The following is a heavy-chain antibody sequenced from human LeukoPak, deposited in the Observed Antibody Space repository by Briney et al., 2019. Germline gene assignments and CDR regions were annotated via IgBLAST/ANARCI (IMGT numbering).Heavy chain of an antibody. V-gene: IGHV3-21*01. D-gene: IGHD6-13*01. CDR3: ARDLPDLSSSWTSRWFDP. CDR2: ISSSSSYI. Sequence: GGSLRLSCAASGFTFSSYSMNWVRQAPGKGLEWVSSISSSSSYIYYADSVKGRFTISRDNAKNSLYLQMNSLRAEDTAVYYCARDLPDLSSSWTSRWFDPWGQGTLVTVSS. CDR1: GFTFSSYS. J-gene: IGHJ5*02.